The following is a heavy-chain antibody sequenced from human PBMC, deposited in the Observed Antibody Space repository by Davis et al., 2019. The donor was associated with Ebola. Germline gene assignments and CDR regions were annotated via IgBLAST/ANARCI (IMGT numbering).Heavy chain of an antibody. D-gene: IGHD5-18*01. V-gene: IGHV4-59*12. CDR2: IYYSGST. CDR1: GGSISSYY. J-gene: IGHJ5*02. CDR3: ARALRGYSYHWGFDP. Sequence: MPSETLSLTCTVSGGSISSYYWSWIRQPPGKGLEWIGYIYYSGSTNYNPSLKSRVTISVDTSKNQFSLKLSSVTAADTAVYYCARALRGYSYHWGFDPWGQGTLVTVSS.